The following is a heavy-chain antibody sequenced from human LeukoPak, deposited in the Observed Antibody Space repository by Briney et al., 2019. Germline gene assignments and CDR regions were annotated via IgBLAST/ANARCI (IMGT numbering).Heavy chain of an antibody. CDR3: ARRKWELRADGMDV. CDR2: IYSGGST. CDR1: GFTVSSNY. Sequence: GGSLRLSCAASGFTVSSNYMSWVRQAPGKGLEWVSVIYSGGSTYYADSVKGRFTISRDNSKNTLYLQMNSLRAEDTAVYYCARRKWELRADGMDVWGQGTTVTVSS. V-gene: IGHV3-53*01. J-gene: IGHJ6*02. D-gene: IGHD1-26*01.